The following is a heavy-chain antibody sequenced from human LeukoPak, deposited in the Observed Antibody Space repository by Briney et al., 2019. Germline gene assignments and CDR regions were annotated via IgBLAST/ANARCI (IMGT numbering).Heavy chain of an antibody. CDR1: GYTFTSYG. Sequence: ASVKVSCKASGYTFTSYGISWVRQAPGQGLEWMGIINPSGGSTSYAQKFQGRVTMTRDTSTSTVDMELSSLRSEDTAVYYCARAQQNMVRGVIITPPNYWGQGTLVTVSS. D-gene: IGHD3-10*01. CDR3: ARAQQNMVRGVIITPPNY. J-gene: IGHJ4*02. V-gene: IGHV1-46*01. CDR2: INPSGGST.